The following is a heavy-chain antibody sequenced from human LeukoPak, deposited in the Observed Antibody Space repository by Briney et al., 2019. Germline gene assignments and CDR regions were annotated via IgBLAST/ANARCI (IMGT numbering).Heavy chain of an antibody. Sequence: ASVKVSCKASGYTFTSYGISWVRQAPGQGLEWMGWISAYNGNTNYAQKLQGRVTMTTDTSTSTAYMELRSLRSDDTAVYYCARDTYTIFGVATQTRNYMDVWGKGTTVTVSS. V-gene: IGHV1-18*01. CDR3: ARDTYTIFGVATQTRNYMDV. CDR2: ISAYNGNT. CDR1: GYTFTSYG. D-gene: IGHD3-3*01. J-gene: IGHJ6*03.